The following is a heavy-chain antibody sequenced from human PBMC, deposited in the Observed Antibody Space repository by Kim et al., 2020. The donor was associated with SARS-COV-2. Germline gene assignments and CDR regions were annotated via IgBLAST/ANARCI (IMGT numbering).Heavy chain of an antibody. CDR1: GFTFSSYG. V-gene: IGHV3-33*01. CDR3: ARDSVGQPLDY. Sequence: GGSLRLSCAASGFTFSSYGMHWVRQAPGKGLQWVAIIWYDGSNKYYADSVKGRFTISRDNSKNTLYLQMNSLRVEDTTVYYCARDSVGQPLDYWGQGTLV. D-gene: IGHD1-26*01. CDR2: IWYDGSNK. J-gene: IGHJ4*02.